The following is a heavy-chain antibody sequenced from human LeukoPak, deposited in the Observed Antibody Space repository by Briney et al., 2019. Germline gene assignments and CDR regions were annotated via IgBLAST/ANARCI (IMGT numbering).Heavy chain of an antibody. CDR1: GGSFSGYY. CDR2: INHSGST. Sequence: SETLSLTCAVYGGSFSGYYWSWIRQPPGKGLEWIGEINHSGSTNYNPSLKSRVIISVDTSKNQFSLKLSSVTAADTAVYYCARSALTGMRQYARKNDYYYGMEFCGQGATVIVSS. J-gene: IGHJ6*02. V-gene: IGHV4-34*01. D-gene: IGHD5-24*01. CDR3: ARSALTGMRQYARKNDYYYGMEF.